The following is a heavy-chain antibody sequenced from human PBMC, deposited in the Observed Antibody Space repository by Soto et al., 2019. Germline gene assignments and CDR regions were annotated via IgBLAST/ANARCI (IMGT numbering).Heavy chain of an antibody. Sequence: VQLLESGGGLVQPGGSLRLSCAASGFTFSSYAMSWVRQAPGKGLEWVSVISGSGDSTYYADSVRGRFTISRDKSKNTLYLQMNSLRAEDTAVYYCAKDRDGAAAGPTKFYGMDVWGQGTTVTVSS. CDR2: ISGSGDST. CDR3: AKDRDGAAAGPTKFYGMDV. V-gene: IGHV3-23*01. D-gene: IGHD6-13*01. CDR1: GFTFSSYA. J-gene: IGHJ6*02.